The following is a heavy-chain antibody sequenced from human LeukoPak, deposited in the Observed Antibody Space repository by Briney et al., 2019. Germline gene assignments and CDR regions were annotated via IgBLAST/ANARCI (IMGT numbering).Heavy chain of an antibody. D-gene: IGHD3-22*01. CDR2: IYYSGST. V-gene: IGHV4-39*01. J-gene: IGHJ4*02. CDR1: GGSISSSSYY. Sequence: SETLSLTCTVSGGSISSSSYYWGWIRQPPGKGLEWIGSIYYSGSTYYNPSLKSRVTISVDTSKNQFSLKLSSVTAADTAVYYCARTSGSGDSSGYYYSPDFDYCGQGTLVTVSS. CDR3: ARTSGSGDSSGYYYSPDFDY.